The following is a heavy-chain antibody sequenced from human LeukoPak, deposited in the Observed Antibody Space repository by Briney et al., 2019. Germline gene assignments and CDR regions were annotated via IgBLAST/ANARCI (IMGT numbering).Heavy chain of an antibody. CDR1: GFTFSSYS. CDR3: ASGLRYFDWLTDYFDY. CDR2: ISSSSSYI. V-gene: IGHV3-21*01. J-gene: IGHJ4*02. Sequence: GGSLRLSCAASGFTFSSYSMNWVRQAPGKGLEWVSSISSSSSYIYYADSVKGRFTISRDNAKNTLYLQMNSLRAEDTAVYYCASGLRYFDWLTDYFDYWGQGTLVTVSS. D-gene: IGHD3-9*01.